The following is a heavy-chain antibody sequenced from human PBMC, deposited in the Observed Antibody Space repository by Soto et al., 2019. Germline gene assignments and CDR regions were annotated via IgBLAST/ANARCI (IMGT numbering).Heavy chain of an antibody. CDR2: ISYDGSNK. D-gene: IGHD5-18*01. CDR3: AKVRRDGYSLFDY. J-gene: IGHJ4*02. Sequence: QVQLVESGGGVVQPGRSLRLSCAASGFTFSSYGMHWLRQAPGKGLEWEAVISYDGSNKYYADSVKGRFTISRDNSKNTLYLQMNSLRAEDTAVYYCAKVRRDGYSLFDYWGQGTLVTVSS. V-gene: IGHV3-30*18. CDR1: GFTFSSYG.